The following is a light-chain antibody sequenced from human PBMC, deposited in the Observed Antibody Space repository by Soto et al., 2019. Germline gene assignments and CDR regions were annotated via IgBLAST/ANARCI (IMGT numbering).Light chain of an antibody. J-gene: IGLJ1*01. CDR3: SSYTSSSTDV. V-gene: IGLV2-14*01. CDR2: EVS. CDR1: SSDVGGYDY. Sequence: QSVLTQPASVSGSPGQSITISCTGTSSDVGGYDYVSWYQHHPGKAPKLTIYEVSNRPSGVSNRFSGSKSGNTASLTISGLQAEDEAEYYCSSYTSSSTDVFGTGTKVTDL.